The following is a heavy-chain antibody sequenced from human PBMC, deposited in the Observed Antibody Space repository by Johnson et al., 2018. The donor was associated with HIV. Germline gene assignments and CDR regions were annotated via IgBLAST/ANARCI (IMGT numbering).Heavy chain of an antibody. CDR1: GFTFRTFP. V-gene: IGHV3-30*04. D-gene: IGHD6-13*01. CDR3: ASSRYSRSWYEYSGFDM. J-gene: IGHJ3*02. Sequence: QVQLVESGGGVVQPGRSLRLSCAASGFTFRTFPMHWVRQAPGKGLEWMAFISYNEDKKYYADSVKGRFTISRDNSKNTMFLQMNTLRPEDTAMCYCASSRYSRSWYEYSGFDMWGQGTMVTVSS. CDR2: ISYNEDKK.